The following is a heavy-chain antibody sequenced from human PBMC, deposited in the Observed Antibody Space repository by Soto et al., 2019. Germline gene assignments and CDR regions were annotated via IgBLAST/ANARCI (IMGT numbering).Heavy chain of an antibody. CDR2: ISAYNGNT. D-gene: IGHD3-16*01. CDR3: ARGPYPPTLGRRNVGEDFQH. CDR1: GYTFTSYG. Sequence: QVQLVQSGAEVKKPGASVKVSCKASGYTFTSYGISWVRQAPGQGLEWMGWISAYNGNTNYAQKLQGRVTMTTNTSTSTSYMGLRGPGSDATAGYYSARGPYPPTLGRRNVGEDFQHWGQGTLVTVSS. V-gene: IGHV1-18*01. J-gene: IGHJ1*01.